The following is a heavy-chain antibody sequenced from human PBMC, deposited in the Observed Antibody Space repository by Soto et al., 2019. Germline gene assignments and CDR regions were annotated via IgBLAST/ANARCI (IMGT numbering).Heavy chain of an antibody. J-gene: IGHJ4*02. D-gene: IGHD3-3*01. CDR3: ASGGSPAGGPFYDLYKDY. CDR1: GGTFSSYA. Sequence: QVQLVQSGAEVKKPGSSVKVSCKASGGTFSSYAISWVRQAPGQGLEWMGGIIPIFGTANYAQKFQGRVTITADESTSTAYMELSSLRSEDTAVYYCASGGSPAGGPFYDLYKDYWGQGTLVTVSS. CDR2: IIPIFGTA. V-gene: IGHV1-69*01.